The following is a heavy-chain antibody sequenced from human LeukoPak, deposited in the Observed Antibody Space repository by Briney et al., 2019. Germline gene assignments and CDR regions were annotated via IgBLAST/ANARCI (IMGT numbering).Heavy chain of an antibody. J-gene: IGHJ4*02. CDR2: ISSSGSTI. V-gene: IGHV3-11*01. D-gene: IGHD3-3*01. CDR1: GFTFSDYY. CDR3: ARVPRTIFGVVIHFDY. Sequence: PGRSLRLSCAASGFTFSDYYMSWIRQAPGKGLEWVSYISSSGSTIYYADSVKGRFTISRDNAKNSLYLQMNSLRAEDTAVYYCARVPRTIFGVVIHFDYWGQGTLVTVSS.